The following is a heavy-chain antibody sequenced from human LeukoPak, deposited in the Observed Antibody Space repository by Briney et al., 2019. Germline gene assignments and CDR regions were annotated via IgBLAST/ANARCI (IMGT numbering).Heavy chain of an antibody. D-gene: IGHD6-19*01. V-gene: IGHV4-59*01. CDR2: IYYSGST. Sequence: SETLSLTCTVSGGSISSYYWSWIRQPPGKGLEWIGYIYYSGSTNYNPSLKSRVTISVDTSKNQFSLKLTSPTAADTAVYYCARSSGWYKAPEYWGQGTLVTVSS. CDR1: GGSISSYY. CDR3: ARSSGWYKAPEY. J-gene: IGHJ4*02.